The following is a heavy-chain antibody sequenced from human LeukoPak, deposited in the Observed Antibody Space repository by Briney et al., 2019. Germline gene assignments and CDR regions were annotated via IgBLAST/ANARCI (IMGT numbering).Heavy chain of an antibody. V-gene: IGHV3-7*03. Sequence: GGSLRLSCAASGFTFANYWMSWVRQAPGKGLEWVAYIKEDGSEIKYVDSVKGRFTISRDNAKNSLYLQMNSLRAEDTAVYYCARGYCSSTSCYYPIDYWGQGTLVTVSS. CDR2: IKEDGSEI. J-gene: IGHJ4*02. D-gene: IGHD2-2*01. CDR3: ARGYCSSTSCYYPIDY. CDR1: GFTFANYW.